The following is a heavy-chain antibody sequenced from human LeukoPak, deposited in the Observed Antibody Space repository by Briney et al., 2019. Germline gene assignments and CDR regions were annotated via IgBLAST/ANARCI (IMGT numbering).Heavy chain of an antibody. CDR2: ISSNGGST. CDR1: GFTFSSYA. CDR3: ARAGGYCSSTSCYTWFDP. D-gene: IGHD2-2*02. V-gene: IGHV3-64*01. J-gene: IGHJ5*02. Sequence: PGGSLRLSCAASGFTFSSYAMHWVRQAPGKGLEYVSAISSNGGSTYYANSVKCRFTISRDNSKKTLYLQMGSLRAEDMAVYYCARAGGYCSSTSCYTWFDPWGQGTLVTVSS.